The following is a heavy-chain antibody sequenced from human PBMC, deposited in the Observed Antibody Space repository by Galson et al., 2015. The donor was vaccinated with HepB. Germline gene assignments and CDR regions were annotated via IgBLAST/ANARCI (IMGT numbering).Heavy chain of an antibody. CDR3: TTGAQSSGFLFDY. D-gene: IGHD3-22*01. CDR2: VKSKGDGETT. V-gene: IGHV3-15*01. J-gene: IGHJ4*02. CDR1: GFTFRNVW. Sequence: SLRLSCAASGFTFRNVWMSGVRQAPGKGLEWVGRVKSKGDGETTDYAAPVKGRFTVSRDDSKNTLYLQMNSLKIEDTAVYYCTTGAQSSGFLFDYWGQGTLVTVSS.